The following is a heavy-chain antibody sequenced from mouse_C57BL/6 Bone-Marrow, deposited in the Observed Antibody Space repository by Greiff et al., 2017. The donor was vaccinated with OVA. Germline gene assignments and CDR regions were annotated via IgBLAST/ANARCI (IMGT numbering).Heavy chain of an antibody. CDR2: IDPENGDP. CDR1: GFNIKDDY. J-gene: IGHJ3*01. D-gene: IGHD1-1*01. CDR3: TTLTVVA. V-gene: IGHV14-4*01. Sequence: VQLQQSGAELVRPGASVKLSCTASGFNIKDDYMHWVKQRPEQGLEWIGWIDPENGDPEYASKFQGKATIPAEPSSNTAYLQLSSLTSEDTAVYYCTTLTVVARGQGTLVTVSA.